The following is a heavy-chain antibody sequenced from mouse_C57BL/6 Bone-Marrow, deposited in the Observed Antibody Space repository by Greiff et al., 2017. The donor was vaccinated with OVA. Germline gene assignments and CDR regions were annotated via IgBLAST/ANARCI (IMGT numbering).Heavy chain of an antibody. Sequence: QVQLQQPGAELVKPGASVKMSCKASGYTFTSYWITWVTQRPGQGLEWIGDIYPGSGSTNYNEKFKSKATLTVDTSSSTAYMQLSSLTSEDSAVYYCARGATTRVKAWFAYWGQGTLVTVSA. J-gene: IGHJ3*01. CDR3: ARGATTRVKAWFAY. V-gene: IGHV1-55*01. CDR1: GYTFTSYW. D-gene: IGHD2-2*01. CDR2: IYPGSGST.